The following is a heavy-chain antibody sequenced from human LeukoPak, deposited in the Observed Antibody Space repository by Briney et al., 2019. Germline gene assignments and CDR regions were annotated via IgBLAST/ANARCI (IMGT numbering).Heavy chain of an antibody. CDR1: GGSISSGDYY. CDR3: ARELISGAFDI. CDR2: IYYSGST. D-gene: IGHD2-8*01. V-gene: IGHV4-30-4*01. J-gene: IGHJ3*02. Sequence: PSQTLSLTCTVSGGSISSGDYYWSWIRQPPGKRLEWIGYIYYSGSTYYNPSLKSRVTISVDTSKNQFSLKLSSVTAADTAVYYCARELISGAFDIWGQGTMVTVSS.